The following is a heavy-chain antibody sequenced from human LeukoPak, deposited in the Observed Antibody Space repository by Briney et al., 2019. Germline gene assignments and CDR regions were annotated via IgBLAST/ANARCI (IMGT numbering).Heavy chain of an antibody. CDR1: GFSFSSSW. CDR3: ARDSGDWILPYY. Sequence: GGSLRLSCAASGFSFSSSWMSWVRLAPGKGLEWVANMKHDGSEKYYVDSVKGRFTISRDNAKNSLYLQMNSLKVEDTAVYYCARDSGDWILPYYWGQGTLVNVSS. D-gene: IGHD3/OR15-3a*01. J-gene: IGHJ4*02. V-gene: IGHV3-7*01. CDR2: MKHDGSEK.